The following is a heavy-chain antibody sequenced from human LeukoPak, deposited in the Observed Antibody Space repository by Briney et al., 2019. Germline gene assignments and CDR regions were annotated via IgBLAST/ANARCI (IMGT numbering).Heavy chain of an antibody. Sequence: PSQTLSLTCTVSGGSISSGDYYWSWIRQPPGKGLEWIGYIYYSGSTYYNPSLKSRVTISVDTSKNQFSLKLSSVTAADTAVYYCARDLMTVPAAIDDPRNSIGLYCTNGVCPTSAAFDIWGQGTMVTVSS. D-gene: IGHD2-8*01. J-gene: IGHJ3*02. CDR3: ARDLMTVPAAIDDPRNSIGLYCTNGVCPTSAAFDI. V-gene: IGHV4-30-4*08. CDR2: IYYSGST. CDR1: GGSISSGDYY.